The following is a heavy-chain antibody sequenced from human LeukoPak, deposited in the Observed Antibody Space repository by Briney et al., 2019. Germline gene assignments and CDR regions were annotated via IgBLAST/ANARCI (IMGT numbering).Heavy chain of an antibody. CDR1: GYTFTSYD. J-gene: IGHJ4*02. V-gene: IGHV1-8*01. Sequence: ASVKLSCTASGYTFTSYDINWVRQDTGQGLEWMGWMNPNSGNTGYAQKFQGRVTMTTDTSTSTAYMELRSLRSDDTAVYYCARDSDSPYYYDSSGYLDYWGQGTLVTVSS. CDR3: ARDSDSPYYYDSSGYLDY. D-gene: IGHD3-22*01. CDR2: MNPNSGNT.